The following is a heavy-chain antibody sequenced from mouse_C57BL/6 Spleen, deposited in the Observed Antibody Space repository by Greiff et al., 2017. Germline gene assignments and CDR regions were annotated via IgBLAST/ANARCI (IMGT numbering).Heavy chain of an antibody. J-gene: IGHJ2*01. CDR1: GYSFTGYY. CDR2: INPSTGGT. Sequence: VQLQQSGPELVKPGASVKISCKASGYSFTGYYMNWVKQSPEKSLEWIGEINPSTGGTTYNQKFKAKATLTVDKSSSTAYMQLKSLTSEDSAVYYCARWETAQATDYWGQGTTLTVSS. D-gene: IGHD3-2*02. V-gene: IGHV1-42*01. CDR3: ARWETAQATDY.